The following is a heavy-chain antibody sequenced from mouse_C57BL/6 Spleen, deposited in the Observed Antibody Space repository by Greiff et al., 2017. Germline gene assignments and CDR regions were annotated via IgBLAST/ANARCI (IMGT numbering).Heavy chain of an antibody. CDR1: GYTFTSYW. CDR2: IDPSDSYT. D-gene: IGHD4-1*02. J-gene: IGHJ3*01. CDR3: APQLGAFAY. Sequence: VQLQQPGAELVRPGTSVKLSCKASGYTFTSYWLHWVKQRPGQGLEWIGVIDPSDSYTNYNQKFKGKATLTVDTSSSTAYMQLSSLTSEDSAVYYCAPQLGAFAYWGQGTLVTVSA. V-gene: IGHV1-59*01.